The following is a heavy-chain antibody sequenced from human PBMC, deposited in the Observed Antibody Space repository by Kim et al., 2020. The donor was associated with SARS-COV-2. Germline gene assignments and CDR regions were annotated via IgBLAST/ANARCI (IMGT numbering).Heavy chain of an antibody. CDR3: AKALSRDYDSGMDV. J-gene: IGHJ6*02. Sequence: ADSVKGRVTISRDNSKNSLYLQMNSLRTEDTALYYCAKALSRDYDSGMDVWGQGTTVTVSS. D-gene: IGHD3-22*01. V-gene: IGHV3-43*01.